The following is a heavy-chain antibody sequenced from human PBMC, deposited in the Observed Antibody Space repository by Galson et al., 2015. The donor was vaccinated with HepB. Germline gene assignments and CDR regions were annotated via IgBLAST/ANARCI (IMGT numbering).Heavy chain of an antibody. V-gene: IGHV4-39*07. CDR1: GGSISSSSYY. CDR2: INHSGST. J-gene: IGHJ6*02. Sequence: SETLSLTCTVSGGSISSSSYYWGWIRQPPGRGLEWIGEINHSGSTNYNPSLKSRVTISVDTSKNQFSLKLSSVTAADTAVYYCASGERHAAAGTFEYYYGMDVWGQGTTVTVSS. D-gene: IGHD6-13*01. CDR3: ASGERHAAAGTFEYYYGMDV.